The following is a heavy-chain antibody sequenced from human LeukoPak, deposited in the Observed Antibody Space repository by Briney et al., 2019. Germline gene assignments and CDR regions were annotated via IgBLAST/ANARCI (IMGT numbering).Heavy chain of an antibody. V-gene: IGHV3-74*01. Sequence: PGGSLRLSCAASGFTFSSYWMHWVRQAPGKGLVWVSRINSDGSSTTYADSVKGRFTISRDNAKNTLYLQMNSLRAEDTAVYYCARLYSSSLGLDYWGRGMLVTVSS. J-gene: IGHJ4*02. CDR1: GFTFSSYW. D-gene: IGHD6-6*01. CDR2: INSDGSST. CDR3: ARLYSSSLGLDY.